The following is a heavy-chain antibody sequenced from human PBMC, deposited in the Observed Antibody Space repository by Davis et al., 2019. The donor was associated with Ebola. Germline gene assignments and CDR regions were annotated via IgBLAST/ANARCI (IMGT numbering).Heavy chain of an antibody. J-gene: IGHJ6*02. CDR3: ARLRTGGWYSYGMDV. Sequence: ASVKVSCKASGYTFTGYYMHWVRQAPGQGLEWMGWINPNSGGTNYAQKFQGRVTMTRDTSISTAYMELSRLRSDDTAVYYCARLRTGGWYSYGMDVWGQGTTVTVSS. V-gene: IGHV1-2*02. CDR2: INPNSGGT. D-gene: IGHD6-19*01. CDR1: GYTFTGYY.